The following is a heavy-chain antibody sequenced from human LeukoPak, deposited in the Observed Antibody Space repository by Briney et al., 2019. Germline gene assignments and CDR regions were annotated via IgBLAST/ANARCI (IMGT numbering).Heavy chain of an antibody. J-gene: IGHJ5*02. V-gene: IGHV4-34*01. D-gene: IGHD2-21*02. CDR1: GGSFSGYY. Sequence: SETLSLTCAVYGGSFSGYYWSWIRQPPGKGLGWIGEINHSGSTNYNPSLKSRVTISVDTSKNQFSLELSSVTAADTAVYYCAGLAYCGGDCPLNWFDPWGQGTLVTVSS. CDR2: INHSGST. CDR3: AGLAYCGGDCPLNWFDP.